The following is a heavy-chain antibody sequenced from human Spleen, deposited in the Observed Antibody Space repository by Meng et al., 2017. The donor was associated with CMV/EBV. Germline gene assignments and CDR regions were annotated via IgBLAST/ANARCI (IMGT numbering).Heavy chain of an antibody. D-gene: IGHD3-3*01. CDR3: GRAQDIDYYDFWKRVIDI. CDR2: IKHSGST. CDR1: GGSSSGYY. J-gene: IGHJ3*02. Sequence: GSLRLSCAVDGGSSSGYYWRWIRQLPGKGLEWIGEIKHSGSTNYNPSLKSRVTISVDTSKNQFSLKRSSVTAADTAVYYCGRAQDIDYYDFWKRVIDIWGQGTMVTVS. V-gene: IGHV4-34*01.